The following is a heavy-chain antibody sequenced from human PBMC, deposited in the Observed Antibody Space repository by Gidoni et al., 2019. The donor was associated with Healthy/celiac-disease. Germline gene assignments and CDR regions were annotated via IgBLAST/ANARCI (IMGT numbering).Heavy chain of an antibody. D-gene: IGHD1-20*01. J-gene: IGHJ4*02. Sequence: EVQLVQSGAEVKKPGESLRISCKGSGYSFTSYWIIWVRQMPGKGLEWMGRIDPIDSYTDYSPSVQGHVTISADKSISTAYLQWSSLRASDTAMYYCATLGAGINADYWGQGTLVTVSS. V-gene: IGHV5-10-1*03. CDR3: ATLGAGINADY. CDR1: GYSFTSYW. CDR2: IDPIDSYT.